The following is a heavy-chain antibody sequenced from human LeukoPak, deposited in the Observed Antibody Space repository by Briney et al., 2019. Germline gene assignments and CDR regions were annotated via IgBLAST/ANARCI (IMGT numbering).Heavy chain of an antibody. D-gene: IGHD1-26*01. CDR1: GFSFSSYG. CDR2: IRYDESAK. V-gene: IGHV3-30*02. Sequence: GGSLRLSCDASGFSFSSYGMHWVRQAPVKGLEWLAFIRYDESAKYYTDSVKGRFTISRDNAKNSLYLQMNSLRAEDTAVYYCARDKVGATGTPDYWGQGTLVTVSS. CDR3: ARDKVGATGTPDY. J-gene: IGHJ4*02.